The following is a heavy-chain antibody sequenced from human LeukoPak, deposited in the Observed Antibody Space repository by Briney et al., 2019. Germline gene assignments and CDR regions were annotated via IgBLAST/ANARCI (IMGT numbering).Heavy chain of an antibody. J-gene: IGHJ4*02. D-gene: IGHD6-13*01. CDR2: ISAYNGNT. CDR3: ARDLKQLGIDY. V-gene: IGHV1-18*01. CDR1: GYTFTSYG. Sequence: GASVKVSCKASGYTFTSYGISWVRQAPGQGLEWMGWISAYNGNTNYAQKLQGRVTMTTDTSTSTACMELRSLRSDDTAVYYCARDLKQLGIDYWGQGTLVTVSS.